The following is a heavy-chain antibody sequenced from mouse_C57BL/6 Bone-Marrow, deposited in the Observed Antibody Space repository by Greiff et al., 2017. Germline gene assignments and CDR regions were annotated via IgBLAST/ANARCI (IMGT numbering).Heavy chain of an antibody. D-gene: IGHD2-3*01. CDR1: GFTFSSYG. Sequence: EVKLVESGGDLVKPGGSLKLSCAASGFTFSSYGMSWVRQTPDKRLEWVATISSGGSYTYYPDSVKGRFTISRDNAKNTLYLQMSSLKSEDTAMYYCARQGDDGPDYYAMDYWGQGTSVTVSS. V-gene: IGHV5-6*01. CDR2: ISSGGSYT. CDR3: ARQGDDGPDYYAMDY. J-gene: IGHJ4*01.